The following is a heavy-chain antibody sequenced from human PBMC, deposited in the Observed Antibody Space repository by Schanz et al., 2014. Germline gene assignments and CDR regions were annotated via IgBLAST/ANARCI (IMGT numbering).Heavy chain of an antibody. D-gene: IGHD4-17*01. J-gene: IGHJ5*01. CDR1: GFTFSSYS. Sequence: EVQLVESGGGLVQPGGSLRLSCTASGFTFSSYSMNWVRQAPGKGLEWVSYITGTGTVMYADSVKGRFTISRDNGKNSLSLQMNSLRVEDTAIYYCARDSNGDDGYRFWFDSWGQGMLVTVSS. V-gene: IGHV3-48*01. CDR2: ITGTGTV. CDR3: ARDSNGDDGYRFWFDS.